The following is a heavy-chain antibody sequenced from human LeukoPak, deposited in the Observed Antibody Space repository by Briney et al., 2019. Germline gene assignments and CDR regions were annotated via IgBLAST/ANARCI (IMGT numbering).Heavy chain of an antibody. CDR2: IRSNSDGGTI. CDR1: GFAFSNAW. Sequence: GGSLRLSCATSGFAFSNAWMNWVRQAPGKGLEWVGRIRSNSDGGTIDYAAPVKGRFTLSRDDSKTTLYLQMNSLQTEDTAVYYCATDFYDSTWGQGTLVTVSS. V-gene: IGHV3-15*07. D-gene: IGHD3-22*01. CDR3: ATDFYDST. J-gene: IGHJ5*02.